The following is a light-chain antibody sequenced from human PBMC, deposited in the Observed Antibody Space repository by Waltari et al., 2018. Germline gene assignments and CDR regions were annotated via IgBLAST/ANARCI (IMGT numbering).Light chain of an antibody. V-gene: IGLV3-19*01. J-gene: IGLJ2*01. CDR3: STRDSSASHVL. CDR2: GKN. CDR1: SLRTSY. Sequence: SSELTQDPAVSVALGQTVRITCQGASLRTSYASWDQQKSGQAPILVLFGKNKLPSGTPDRFYGYNSESTTSATITGAQAEDEADYYCSTRDSSASHVLFAGGTKVTVL.